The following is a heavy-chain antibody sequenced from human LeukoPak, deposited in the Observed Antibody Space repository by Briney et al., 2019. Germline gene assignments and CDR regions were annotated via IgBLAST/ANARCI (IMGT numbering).Heavy chain of an antibody. V-gene: IGHV1-46*01. D-gene: IGHD3-22*01. CDR1: GYTFTSYY. CDR2: INPSGGST. J-gene: IGHJ4*02. Sequence: ASVKVSCKASGYTFTSYYMHWVRQAPGQGLEWMGIINPSGGSTSYAQKFQGRVTMTRDTSTSTVYMELSSLRSEDTAVYYCARALKMIVVVITTAYYFDYWGQGTLVTVSS. CDR3: ARALKMIVVVITTAYYFDY.